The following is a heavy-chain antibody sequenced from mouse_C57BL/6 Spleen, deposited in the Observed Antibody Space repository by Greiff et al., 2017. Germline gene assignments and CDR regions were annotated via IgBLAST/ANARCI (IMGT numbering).Heavy chain of an antibody. CDR2: IDPSDSET. CDR1: GYTFTSYW. J-gene: IGHJ3*01. Sequence: QVQLQQPGAELVRPGSSVKLSCKASGYTFTSYWMHWVKQRPIQGLEWIGNIDPSDSETHYNQKFKDKATLTVDKSSSTAYMQLSSLTSEDSAVXDCARAAGTWFAYWGQGTLVTVSA. V-gene: IGHV1-52*01. CDR3: ARAAGTWFAY. D-gene: IGHD4-1*01.